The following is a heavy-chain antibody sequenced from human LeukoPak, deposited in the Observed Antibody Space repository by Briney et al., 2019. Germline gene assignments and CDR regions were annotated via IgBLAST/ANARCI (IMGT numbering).Heavy chain of an antibody. V-gene: IGHV1-8*02. J-gene: IGHJ5*02. CDR3: AREDYYDSGSFDP. D-gene: IGHD3-22*01. CDR1: GHTFTSYD. CDR2: MNPNSGNT. Sequence: GASVKVSCKASGHTFTSYDINWARQATGQGLEWMGWMNPNSGNTAYAQKFQGRVTMTRNTSISTAYMELSSLRSEDTAVYNCAREDYYDSGSFDPWGQGTLVTVSS.